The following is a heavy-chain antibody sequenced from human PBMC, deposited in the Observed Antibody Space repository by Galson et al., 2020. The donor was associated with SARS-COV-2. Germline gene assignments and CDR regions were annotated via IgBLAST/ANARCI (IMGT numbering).Heavy chain of an antibody. Sequence: SETLSLTCTVSGDSISSGDYYWSWIRQPPGTGLEWIGYIYYTGDTYYNPSLKSRVNISADTSKNQFSLKLSSVTAADTAVYYCAGAVRGGIIRGFDRFDSWGQGTLVTVP. D-gene: IGHD3-10*01. CDR2: IYYTGDT. J-gene: IGHJ5*01. CDR3: AGAVRGGIIRGFDRFDS. V-gene: IGHV4-31*03. CDR1: GDSISSGDYY.